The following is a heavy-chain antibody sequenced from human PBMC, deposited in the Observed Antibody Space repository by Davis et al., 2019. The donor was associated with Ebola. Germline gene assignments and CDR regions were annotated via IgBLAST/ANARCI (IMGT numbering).Heavy chain of an antibody. Sequence: PGGSLRLSCAASGFTFSSHWMSWVRQAPGKGLEWVANIKYDGGEKYYVDSVKGRFTISRGNAKNSLYLHMNSLRAEDTAVYHCARERCGGGSCYRIFDSWGQGTLVTVSS. V-gene: IGHV3-7*01. CDR3: ARERCGGGSCYRIFDS. D-gene: IGHD2-15*01. CDR1: GFTFSSHW. CDR2: IKYDGGEK. J-gene: IGHJ4*02.